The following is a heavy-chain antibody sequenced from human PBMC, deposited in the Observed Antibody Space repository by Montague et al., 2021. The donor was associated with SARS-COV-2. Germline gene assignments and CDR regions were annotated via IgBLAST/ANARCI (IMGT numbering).Heavy chain of an antibody. D-gene: IGHD2-2*01. CDR2: RYYSGTT. CDR1: GGSISSHY. CDR3: ARHSIEVVPAANEAFDI. J-gene: IGHJ3*02. Sequence: SETLSLTCAVAGGSISSHYWCWIRQSPGKGLEWIGYRYYSGTTNYNPSLKSRVTISLDTSTNKFSLKLTSVTAADTAVYYCARHSIEVVPAANEAFDIWGQGTMVTVSS. V-gene: IGHV4-59*08.